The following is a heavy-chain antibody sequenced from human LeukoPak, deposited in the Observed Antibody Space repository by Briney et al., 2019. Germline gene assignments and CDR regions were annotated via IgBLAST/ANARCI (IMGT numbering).Heavy chain of an antibody. CDR3: ARDRYNVDTAPRRKFEWFDY. D-gene: IGHD5-18*01. CDR1: GGTFSSYA. Sequence: VASVKVSCKASGGTFSSYAISWVRQAPGQGLEWMGRIIPILGIANYAQKFQGRVTITADKSTSTAYMELSSLRSEDTAVYYCARDRYNVDTAPRRKFEWFDYWGQGTLVTVSS. CDR2: IIPILGIA. V-gene: IGHV1-69*04. J-gene: IGHJ4*02.